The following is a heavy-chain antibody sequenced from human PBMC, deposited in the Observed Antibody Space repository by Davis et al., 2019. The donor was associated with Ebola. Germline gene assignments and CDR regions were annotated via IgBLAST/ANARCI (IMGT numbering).Heavy chain of an antibody. CDR2: IYYSGST. Sequence: SETLSLTCTVSGGSISSGGYYWSWIRQHPGKGLEWIGYIYYSGSTYYNPSLKSRVTISVDTSKNQFSLKLSSVTAADTAVYYCARDGEGRYDFWSGYSWGMDVWGQGTTVTVSS. J-gene: IGHJ6*02. V-gene: IGHV4-31*03. CDR1: GGSISSGGYY. D-gene: IGHD3-3*01. CDR3: ARDGEGRYDFWSGYSWGMDV.